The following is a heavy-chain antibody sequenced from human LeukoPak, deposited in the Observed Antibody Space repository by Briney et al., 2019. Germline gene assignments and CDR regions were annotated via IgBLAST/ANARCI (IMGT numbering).Heavy chain of an antibody. Sequence: ASVKVSCKASGYTFTSYGISWVRQAPGQGLEWMGWISAYNGNTNYAQKLQGRVTMTTDTSMSTAYMELRSLRSDDTAVYYCATYGFRGYYYDSSGYSFDYWGQGTLVTVSS. V-gene: IGHV1-18*01. CDR3: ATYGFRGYYYDSSGYSFDY. D-gene: IGHD3-22*01. CDR1: GYTFTSYG. CDR2: ISAYNGNT. J-gene: IGHJ4*02.